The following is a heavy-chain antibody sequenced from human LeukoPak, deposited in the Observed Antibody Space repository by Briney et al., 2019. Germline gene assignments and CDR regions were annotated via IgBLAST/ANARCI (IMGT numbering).Heavy chain of an antibody. J-gene: IGHJ4*02. CDR1: GFTFSRYA. Sequence: GGSLRLSCAASGFTFSRYAMYWVRQAPGKGLEWVSAIGISDDTYYAGSVRGRFTISRHDSKNMLYLQMNSLRAEDTAFYYCAKSLLASTFYFDFWGQGTLVTVSS. V-gene: IGHV3-23*01. CDR3: AKSLLASTFYFDF. CDR2: IGISDDT. D-gene: IGHD3-16*01.